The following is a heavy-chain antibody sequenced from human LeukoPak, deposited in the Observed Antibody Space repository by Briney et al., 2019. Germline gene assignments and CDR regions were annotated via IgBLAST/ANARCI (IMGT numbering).Heavy chain of an antibody. J-gene: IGHJ4*02. CDR2: IYYSWST. Sequence: PSETLSLTCSVSAGSINSYYWSWLRQRPGKGLEWIGCIYYSWSTNYNPSLKSRVTISVDTSKNQFSLKLSSVTAADAAVYYCARAHSSSGFDYWGQGTLVTVSS. V-gene: IGHV4-59*01. CDR3: ARAHSSSGFDY. D-gene: IGHD6-6*01. CDR1: AGSINSYY.